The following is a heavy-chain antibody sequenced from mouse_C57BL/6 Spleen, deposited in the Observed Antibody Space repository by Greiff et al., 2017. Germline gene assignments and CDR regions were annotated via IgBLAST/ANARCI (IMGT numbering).Heavy chain of an antibody. D-gene: IGHD1-1*01. V-gene: IGHV1-26*01. CDR3: ARGVGYAMDY. Sequence: LVKPGASVKISCKASGYTFTDYYMNWVKQSHGKSLEWIGDINPNNGGTSYNQKFKGKATLTVDKSSSTAYMELRSLTSEDSAVYYCARGVGYAMDYWGQGTSVTVSS. CDR1: GYTFTDYY. CDR2: INPNNGGT. J-gene: IGHJ4*01.